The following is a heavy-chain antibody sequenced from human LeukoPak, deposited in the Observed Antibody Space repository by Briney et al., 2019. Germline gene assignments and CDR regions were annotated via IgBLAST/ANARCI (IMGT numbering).Heavy chain of an antibody. CDR1: GGSISSYY. CDR3: AREGIAAARNAFDI. Sequence: SETLSLTCTVSGGSISSYYWSWIRQPPGKGLEWIGYIYYSGSTNYNPSLKSRVTISVDTSKNQFSLKLSSVTAADTAVYYCAREGIAAARNAFDIWGQGTMVTVSS. J-gene: IGHJ3*02. CDR2: IYYSGST. V-gene: IGHV4-59*01. D-gene: IGHD6-13*01.